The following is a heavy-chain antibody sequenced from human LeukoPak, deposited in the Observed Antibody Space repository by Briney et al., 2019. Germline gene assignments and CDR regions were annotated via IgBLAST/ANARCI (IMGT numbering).Heavy chain of an antibody. J-gene: IGHJ1*01. CDR3: ASAVREQQP. CDR2: IKQDGSEG. D-gene: IGHD1-26*01. Sequence: GGSLRLSCAASGFTFDGYAMHWVRQAPGKGLEWVANIKQDGSEGYYVDSVKGRFTISRDNAKNSLYLQMNSLRAEDTAVYYCASAVREQQPWGQGTLVTVSS. CDR1: GFTFDGYA. V-gene: IGHV3-7*01.